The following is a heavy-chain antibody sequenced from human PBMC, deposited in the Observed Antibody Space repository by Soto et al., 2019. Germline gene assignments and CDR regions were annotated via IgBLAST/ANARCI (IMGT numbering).Heavy chain of an antibody. V-gene: IGHV1-69*13. CDR3: ARGLRLGELSFSY. J-gene: IGHJ4*01. CDR1: GGTFSSHA. D-gene: IGHD3-16*02. CDR2: IIPIFGTA. Sequence: SVKVSCKASGGTFSSHAISWVRQAPGQGLEWMGGIIPIFGTANYAQKFQGRVTITADESTSTANMELSSLRSEDTAVYYCARGLRLGELSFSYWGQGTLVTVSS.